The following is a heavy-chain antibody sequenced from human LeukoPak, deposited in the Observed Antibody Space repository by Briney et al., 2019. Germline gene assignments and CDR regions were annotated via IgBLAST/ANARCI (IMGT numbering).Heavy chain of an antibody. V-gene: IGHV3-74*01. CDR2: INSDGSST. Sequence: GGSLRLSCAASGFTFSNYWMHWVRQALGKGPVWVSLINSDGSSTNYADSVKGRFTIYRDNAKNTLYLQMNSLRAEDTAVYYCARDYGDAFDVWGQGTMVTVSS. CDR1: GFTFSNYW. CDR3: ARDYGDAFDV. J-gene: IGHJ3*01. D-gene: IGHD4-17*01.